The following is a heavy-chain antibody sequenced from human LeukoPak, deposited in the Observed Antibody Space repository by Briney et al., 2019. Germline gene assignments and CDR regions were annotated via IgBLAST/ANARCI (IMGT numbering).Heavy chain of an antibody. V-gene: IGHV4-30-4*08. D-gene: IGHD3-9*01. CDR1: GGSISSGGYY. CDR2: IYYSGST. J-gene: IGHJ3*02. CDR3: ATVLRYFDWLPSNAFDI. Sequence: SETLSLTCTVSGGSISSGGYYWSWIRQHPRKGLEWIGYIYYSGSTYYNPSLKSRVTISVDTSKNQFSLKLNSVTAADTAVYYCATVLRYFDWLPSNAFDIWGQGTMVTVSS.